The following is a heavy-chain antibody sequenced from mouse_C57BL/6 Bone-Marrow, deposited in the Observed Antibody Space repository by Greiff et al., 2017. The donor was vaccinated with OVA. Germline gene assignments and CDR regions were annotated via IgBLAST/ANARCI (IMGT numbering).Heavy chain of an antibody. CDR1: GYTFPSYW. J-gene: IGHJ2*01. Sequence: VKLLESGAELAKPGASVKLSCKASGYTFPSYWMPWVQQRPGPGLEWIGYINPSRGYTKYNQKFKDKATLTADKSSSTAYMQLSSLTYEDSAVYYCARWSLYFDYWGQGTTLTVSS. CDR2: INPSRGYT. V-gene: IGHV1-7*01. CDR3: ARWSLYFDY.